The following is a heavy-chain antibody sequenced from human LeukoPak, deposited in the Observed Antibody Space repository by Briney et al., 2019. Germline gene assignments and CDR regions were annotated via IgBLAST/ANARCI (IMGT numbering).Heavy chain of an antibody. Sequence: GGSLRLSCAVSGITLSNYGMSWVRQAPGKGLEWVAGISGSGGRTDYADSVKGRFTISRDNSKNTLYLQMESLRAEDTAVYYCARDVFVVGYFDYWGQGTLVTVSS. CDR1: GITLSNYG. CDR3: ARDVFVVGYFDY. V-gene: IGHV3-23*01. D-gene: IGHD3-16*01. CDR2: ISGSGGRT. J-gene: IGHJ4*02.